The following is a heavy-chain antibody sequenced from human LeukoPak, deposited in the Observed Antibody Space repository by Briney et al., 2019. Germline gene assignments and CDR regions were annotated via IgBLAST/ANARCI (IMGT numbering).Heavy chain of an antibody. V-gene: IGHV3-23*01. J-gene: IGHJ4*02. Sequence: PGGSLRLSCAASGFTFSSYSMNWVRQAPGKGLEWVSGISASGGSTYYADSVKGRFTSSRDNSKNTLYLQMNSLRAEDTAVYYCAKDGGYCSSTSCSLDYWGQGTLVTVSS. CDR2: ISASGGST. CDR3: AKDGGYCSSTSCSLDY. CDR1: GFTFSSYS. D-gene: IGHD2-2*03.